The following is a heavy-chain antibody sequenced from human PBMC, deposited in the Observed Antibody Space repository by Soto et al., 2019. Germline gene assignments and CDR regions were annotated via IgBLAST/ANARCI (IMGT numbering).Heavy chain of an antibody. J-gene: IGHJ6*02. Sequence: QVQLQESGPGLVKPSQTLSLTCTVSGGSISSGGYYWSWIRHHPGNDLEWIGYIYYSGSTYYNPTLKSRVNISVDTSKNQFSLKLSSVTAEDTAVYYCARVSYSSSWYLDVWGQGTTFTVSS. CDR3: ARVSYSSSWYLDV. D-gene: IGHD6-13*01. CDR1: GGSISSGGYY. CDR2: IYYSGST. V-gene: IGHV4-31*03.